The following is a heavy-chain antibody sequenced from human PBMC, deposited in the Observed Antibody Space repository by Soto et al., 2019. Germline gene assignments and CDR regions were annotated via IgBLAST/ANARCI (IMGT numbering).Heavy chain of an antibody. Sequence: GGSLRLSCAASGFTFSNAWMSWVRQAPGKGLEWVGRIKSKTDGGTTDYAAPVKGRFTISRDDSKNTLYLQMNSLKTEDTAVYYCTTVMDQLLSRGDDAFDIWGQGTMVTVSS. CDR2: IKSKTDGGTT. CDR3: TTVMDQLLSRGDDAFDI. J-gene: IGHJ3*02. V-gene: IGHV3-15*01. D-gene: IGHD2-2*01. CDR1: GFTFSNAW.